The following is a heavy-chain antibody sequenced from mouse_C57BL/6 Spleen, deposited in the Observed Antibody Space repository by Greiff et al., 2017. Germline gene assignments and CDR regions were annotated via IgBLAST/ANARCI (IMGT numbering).Heavy chain of an antibody. Sequence: QVQLQQPGAELVKPGASVKLSCKASGYTFTSYWMHWVKQRPGQGLEWIGMIHPNSGSTNYNEKFKSKATLTVDKSSSTAYMQLSSLTSEDSAVYDGARSPSGYGSEDLFDYWGQGTLVTVSA. CDR3: ARSPSGYGSEDLFDY. CDR1: GYTFTSYW. CDR2: IHPNSGST. J-gene: IGHJ3*01. V-gene: IGHV1-64*01. D-gene: IGHD1-1*01.